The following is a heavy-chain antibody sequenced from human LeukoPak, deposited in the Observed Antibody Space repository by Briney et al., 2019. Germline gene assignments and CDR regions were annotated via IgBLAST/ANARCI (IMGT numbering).Heavy chain of an antibody. D-gene: IGHD6-13*01. CDR1: GFTFSSYG. J-gene: IGHJ4*02. Sequence: GGSLRLSCAASGFTFSSYGMHWVRQAPGKGLEWVAVISYDGSNKYYADSVKGRFTISRDKSKNTLYLQMNSLRAEDTAVHYCAKDDTSEGVSDYWGQGTLVTVSS. CDR3: AKDDTSEGVSDY. CDR2: ISYDGSNK. V-gene: IGHV3-30*18.